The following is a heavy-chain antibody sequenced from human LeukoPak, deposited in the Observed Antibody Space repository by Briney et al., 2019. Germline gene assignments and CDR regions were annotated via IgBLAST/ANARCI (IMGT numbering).Heavy chain of an antibody. CDR2: ISSGTSYI. D-gene: IGHD1-26*01. CDR1: GFTFSSYN. Sequence: GGSLRLSCAASGFTFSSYNMNWVRQAPGKGLEWVSSISSGTSYIYYADSVKGRFTISRDNAKNSLYLQMNSLRAEDTAVFYCARARYSGGFDDWGQGTLVTVSS. V-gene: IGHV3-21*01. J-gene: IGHJ4*02. CDR3: ARARYSGGFDD.